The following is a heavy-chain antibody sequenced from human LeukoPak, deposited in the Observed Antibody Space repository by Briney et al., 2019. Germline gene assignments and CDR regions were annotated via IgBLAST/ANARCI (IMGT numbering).Heavy chain of an antibody. CDR3: ARDRRYSYGHYYYYYYMDV. D-gene: IGHD5-18*01. J-gene: IGHJ6*03. Sequence: ASVKVSCKASGYTFTSYAMNWVRQAPGQGLEWMGWINTNTGNPTYAQGFTGRFVFSLDTSVSTAYLQISSLKAEDSAVYYCARDRRYSYGHYYYYYYMDVWGKGTTVTVSS. CDR1: GYTFTSYA. CDR2: INTNTGNP. V-gene: IGHV7-4-1*02.